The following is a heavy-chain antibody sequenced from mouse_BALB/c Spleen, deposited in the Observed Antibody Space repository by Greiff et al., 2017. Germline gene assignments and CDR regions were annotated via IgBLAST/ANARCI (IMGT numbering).Heavy chain of an antibody. V-gene: IGHV2-6-7*01. CDR2: IWGDGST. CDR1: GFSLTGYG. J-gene: IGHJ3*01. Sequence: QVQLKESGPGLVAPSQSLSITCTVSGFSLTGYGVNWVRQPPGKGLEWLGMIWGDGSTDYNSALKSRLSISKDNSKSQVFLKMNSLQTDDTARYYCARHYDYDRVPFAYWGQGTLVTVSA. CDR3: ARHYDYDRVPFAY. D-gene: IGHD2-4*01.